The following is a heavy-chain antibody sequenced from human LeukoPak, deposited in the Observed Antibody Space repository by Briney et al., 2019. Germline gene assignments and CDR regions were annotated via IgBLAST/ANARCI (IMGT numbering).Heavy chain of an antibody. V-gene: IGHV4-4*07. CDR2: IDASGST. Sequence: SETLSLTCTVSGGSISSHYWSWIRQSAGQGLEWIGRIDASGSTGFNPSLKSRVTMSVDTSNNHFSLKLTSVTAADTAVYYCARGGGYSYGSFDYWGQGTLVTVSS. CDR3: ARGGGYSYGSFDY. D-gene: IGHD5-18*01. J-gene: IGHJ4*02. CDR1: GGSISSHY.